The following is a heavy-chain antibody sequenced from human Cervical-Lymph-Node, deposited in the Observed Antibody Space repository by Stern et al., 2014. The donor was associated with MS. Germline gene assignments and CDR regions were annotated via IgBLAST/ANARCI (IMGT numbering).Heavy chain of an antibody. J-gene: IGHJ3*02. Sequence: QVQLVESGAEVKKPGASVKVSCKASGYTFTSYGISWVRQAPGKGLEWMGWNSAYNRNTNYAQKLQGSVTMTTDTSTSTAYMELRSLRSDDTAVYYCAGYNDYGALGAFDIWGQGTMVTVSS. CDR1: GYTFTSYG. CDR3: AGYNDYGALGAFDI. CDR2: NSAYNRNT. V-gene: IGHV1-18*01. D-gene: IGHD4-17*01.